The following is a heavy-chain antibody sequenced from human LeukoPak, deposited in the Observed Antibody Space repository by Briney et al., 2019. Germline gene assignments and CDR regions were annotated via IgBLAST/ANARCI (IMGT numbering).Heavy chain of an antibody. Sequence: SETLSLACTVSGYSISSGYYWGWIRQPSGKGLEWIGSIYHSGSTYYNPSLKSRVTISVDTPKNQFSLKLSSVTAADTAVYYCARDPVYYDSSDYWGQGTLVTVSS. CDR2: IYHSGST. V-gene: IGHV4-38-2*02. J-gene: IGHJ4*02. D-gene: IGHD3-22*01. CDR3: ARDPVYYDSSDY. CDR1: GYSISSGYY.